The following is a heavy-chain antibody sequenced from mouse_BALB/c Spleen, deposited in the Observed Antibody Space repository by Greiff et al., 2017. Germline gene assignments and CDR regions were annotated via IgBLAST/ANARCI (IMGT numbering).Heavy chain of an antibody. V-gene: IGHV2-6-4*01. Sequence: VKLVESGPGLVAPSQSLSITCTVSGFSLSRYSVHWVRQPPGKGLEWLGMIWGGGSTDYNSALKSRLSISKDNSKSQVFLKMNSLQTDDTAMYYCARKNDYDSAWFAYWGQGTLVTVSA. J-gene: IGHJ3*01. CDR1: GFSLSRYS. D-gene: IGHD2-4*01. CDR3: ARKNDYDSAWFAY. CDR2: IWGGGST.